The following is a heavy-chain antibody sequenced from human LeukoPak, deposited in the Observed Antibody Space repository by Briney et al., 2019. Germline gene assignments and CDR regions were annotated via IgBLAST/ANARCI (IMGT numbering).Heavy chain of an antibody. Sequence: ASVKDSCKASGGTFSSYAISWVRQAPGQGLEWMGGIIPIFGTANYAQKFQGRVTITADESTSTAYMELSSLRSEDTAVYYCARDLRSSGSYYPFDYWGQGTLVTVSS. D-gene: IGHD1-26*01. CDR1: GGTFSSYA. V-gene: IGHV1-69*13. CDR3: ARDLRSSGSYYPFDY. J-gene: IGHJ4*02. CDR2: IIPIFGTA.